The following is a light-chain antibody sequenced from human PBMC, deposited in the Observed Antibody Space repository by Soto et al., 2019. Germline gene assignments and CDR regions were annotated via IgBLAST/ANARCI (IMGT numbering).Light chain of an antibody. CDR1: NSDVGGYNY. Sequence: QSVLTQPASVSGSPGQSITIPCTGTNSDVGGYNYVSWYQHHPGKAPKLVIYEVFNRPSGVSSRFSGSKSGSTASLTISGLQAEDEADYYCSSYTTTNTLYVFGTGTKVTVL. CDR2: EVF. J-gene: IGLJ1*01. CDR3: SSYTTTNTLYV. V-gene: IGLV2-14*01.